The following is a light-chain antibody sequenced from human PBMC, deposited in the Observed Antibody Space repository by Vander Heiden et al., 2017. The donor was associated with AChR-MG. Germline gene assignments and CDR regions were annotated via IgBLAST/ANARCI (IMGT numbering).Light chain of an antibody. CDR1: SSNIGKNT. V-gene: IGLV1-44*01. J-gene: IGLJ3*02. CDR3: ASWDDDVHGPV. CDR2: NND. Sequence: QSVLTPAPSMSATPGQRIIISCSGGSSNIGKNTVPWYQHVPGTAPRLLMYNNDQRSLGVPDRFSGSKSGTSASLAISGLLSEDEGDYTCASWDDDVHGPVFGGGTKLTVL.